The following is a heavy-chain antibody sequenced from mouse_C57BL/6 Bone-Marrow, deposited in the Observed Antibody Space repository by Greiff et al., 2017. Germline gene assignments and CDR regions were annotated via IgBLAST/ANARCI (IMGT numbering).Heavy chain of an antibody. D-gene: IGHD2-3*01. CDR2: FNPSSGYT. CDR3: ARVDGHQAWFAY. J-gene: IGHJ3*01. V-gene: IGHV1-4*01. CDR1: GYTFTSYT. Sequence: QVQLQQSGAELARPGASVKMSCKASGYTFTSYTMHWVKQRPGQGLEWIGYFNPSSGYTKYNQKFKDKATLTADKSSSTDYMQLSSLTSADSAVYYCARVDGHQAWFAYWGQGTLVTVSA.